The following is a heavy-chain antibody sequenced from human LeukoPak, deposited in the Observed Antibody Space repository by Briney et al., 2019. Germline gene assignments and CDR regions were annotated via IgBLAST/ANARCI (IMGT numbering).Heavy chain of an antibody. V-gene: IGHV3-11*06. CDR2: IGSSSSYT. J-gene: IGHJ3*02. D-gene: IGHD6-13*01. Sequence: GGSLRLSCAASGFTFSDYYMSWIRQAPGKGLEWVSYIGSSSSYTNYADSVKGRFTISRDNAKNSLYLQMNSLRAEDTAVYYCARERIADRHAFDIWGQGTMVTVSS. CDR3: ARERIADRHAFDI. CDR1: GFTFSDYY.